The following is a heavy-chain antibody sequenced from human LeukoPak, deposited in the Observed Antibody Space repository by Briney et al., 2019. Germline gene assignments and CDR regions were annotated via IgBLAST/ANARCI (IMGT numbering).Heavy chain of an antibody. J-gene: IGHJ4*02. CDR2: IYYSGST. D-gene: IGHD1-26*01. Sequence: SETLSLTCTVSGGSISSSSYYWGWIRQPPGNGLEWIGSIYYSGSTYYNPSLKSRVTISVDTSKNQFSLKLSSVTAADTAVYYCARAHDPVGANFDYWGQGTLVTVSS. CDR3: ARAHDPVGANFDY. V-gene: IGHV4-39*07. CDR1: GGSISSSSYY.